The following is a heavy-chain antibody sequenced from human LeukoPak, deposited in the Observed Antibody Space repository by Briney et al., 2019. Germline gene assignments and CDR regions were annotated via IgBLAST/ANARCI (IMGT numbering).Heavy chain of an antibody. J-gene: IGHJ6*02. V-gene: IGHV3-53*01. Sequence: GGSLRLSCAASGFTVSSNYMSWVRQAPGKGLEWVSVIYSGGSTYYADSVKGRFTISRDNSKNTLYLQMNSLRAEDTAVYYCAKDLVSILPSARTMDVWGQGTTVTVSS. CDR2: IYSGGST. CDR1: GFTVSSNY. CDR3: AKDLVSILPSARTMDV. D-gene: IGHD3-9*01.